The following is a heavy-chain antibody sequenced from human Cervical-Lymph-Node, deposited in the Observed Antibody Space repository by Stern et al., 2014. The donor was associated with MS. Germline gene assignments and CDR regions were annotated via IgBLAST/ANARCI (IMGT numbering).Heavy chain of an antibody. D-gene: IGHD2-15*01. CDR1: GGSISSYY. CDR2: IYYSGST. CDR3: ASGSTYCSGGSCYRIFDY. Sequence: QLQLQESGPGLVKPSETLSLTCTVSGGSISSYYWSWIRQPPGKGLEWIGYIYYSGSTKYNPSLTSRVTISVDTSKNQFSLKLSSVTAADTAVYYCASGSTYCSGGSCYRIFDYWGQGTLVTVSS. V-gene: IGHV4-59*01. J-gene: IGHJ4*02.